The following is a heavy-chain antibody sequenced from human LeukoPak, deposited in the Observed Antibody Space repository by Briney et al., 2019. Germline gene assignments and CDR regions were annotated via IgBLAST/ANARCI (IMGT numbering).Heavy chain of an antibody. J-gene: IGHJ4*01. Sequence: GSLRLSCAPXGXXLSXXWMHRVRXVPGQGLVWXXRSDGGGSSTSYADSVKGRFSISRDNARNTLYLQMNSLRVEDTAVYYCARGPGSTGGAYVGDYWGHGTLVTVSS. CDR3: ARGPGSTGGAYVGDY. CDR2: SDGGGSST. V-gene: IGHV3-74*01. D-gene: IGHD4-23*01. CDR1: GXXLSXXW.